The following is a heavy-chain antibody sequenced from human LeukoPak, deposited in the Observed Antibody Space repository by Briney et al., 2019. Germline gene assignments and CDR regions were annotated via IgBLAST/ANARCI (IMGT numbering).Heavy chain of an antibody. CDR2: ISGRGDST. Sequence: GGSLRLSCAASGFTFSSYAMTWVRQAPGKGLEWVSGISGRGDSTYYADSVKGRFTISRDNAKNSLYLQMNSLRAEDTAVYYCARGITMVRGVINLDYWGQGTLVTVSS. V-gene: IGHV3-23*01. CDR1: GFTFSSYA. J-gene: IGHJ4*02. CDR3: ARGITMVRGVINLDY. D-gene: IGHD3-10*01.